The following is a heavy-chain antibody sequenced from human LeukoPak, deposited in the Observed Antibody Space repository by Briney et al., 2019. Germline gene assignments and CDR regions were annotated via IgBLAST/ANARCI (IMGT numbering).Heavy chain of an antibody. CDR1: GYNFLDYW. CDR3: AGGVSGEYNYGVRHFDY. Sequence: GESLKISCKGSGYNFLDYWIGWVRQMPGKGLEWMGIIYSGDSDTRYSPSFQGQVTISADKSINTAYLQWSSLKASDTAMYYCAGGVSGEYNYGVRHFDYWGQGTLITVSS. D-gene: IGHD5-24*01. CDR2: IYSGDSDT. V-gene: IGHV5-51*01. J-gene: IGHJ4*02.